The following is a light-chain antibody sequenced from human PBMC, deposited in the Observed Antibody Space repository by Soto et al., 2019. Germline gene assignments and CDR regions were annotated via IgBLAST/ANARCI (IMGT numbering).Light chain of an antibody. CDR3: QQYYSTPRT. V-gene: IGKV4-1*01. CDR1: QRVLYSSSNKNY. Sequence: DIVMTQSPDSLAVSLGERATINCKSSQRVLYSSSNKNYLAWYQQKPGQPPKLLIYRASTRESGVPDRLSGSGSGTDFTLTISSLQAEDVAVYYCQQYYSTPRTFGQGTKVDIK. CDR2: RAS. J-gene: IGKJ1*01.